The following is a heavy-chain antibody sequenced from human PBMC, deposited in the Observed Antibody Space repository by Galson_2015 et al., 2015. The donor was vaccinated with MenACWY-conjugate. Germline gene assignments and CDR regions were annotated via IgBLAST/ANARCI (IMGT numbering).Heavy chain of an antibody. D-gene: IGHD1-1*01. V-gene: IGHV1-18*01. CDR2: ISAHNGNT. Sequence: SVKVSCKASGYTFTNYGINWVRQAPGQGLEWVGWISAHNGNTNYAQKFQGRVTVTTDTSTNTAYMELRSLRSDDTAVYYCARDSWKGGVRYFYYHLGGWGKGTAVTVSS. J-gene: IGHJ6*03. CDR3: ARDSWKGGVRYFYYHLGG. CDR1: GYTFTNYG.